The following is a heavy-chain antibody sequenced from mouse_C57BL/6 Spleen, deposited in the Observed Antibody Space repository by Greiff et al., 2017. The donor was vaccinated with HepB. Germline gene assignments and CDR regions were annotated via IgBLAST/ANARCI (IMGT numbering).Heavy chain of an antibody. V-gene: IGHV1-81*01. CDR1: GYTFTSYG. J-gene: IGHJ3*01. CDR3: ASFYYDYDEGVFAY. Sequence: VQLQQSGAELARPGASVKLSCKASGYTFTSYGISWVKQRTGQGLEWIGEIYPRSGNTYYNEKFKGKATLTADKSSSTAYMELRSLTSEDSAVYFCASFYYDYDEGVFAYWGQGTLVTVSA. D-gene: IGHD2-4*01. CDR2: IYPRSGNT.